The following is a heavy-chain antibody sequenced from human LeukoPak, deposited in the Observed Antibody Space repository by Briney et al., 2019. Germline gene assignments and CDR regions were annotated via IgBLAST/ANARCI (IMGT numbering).Heavy chain of an antibody. Sequence: GGSLRLSCAASGFTFSSYSMNWVRQAPGKGLEWVSSISSSSSYIYYADSVKGRFTISRDNAKNSLYLQMNSLRAEDTAVYYCARDREYGYGGSDAFDIWGQGTMVTVSS. CDR1: GFTFSSYS. D-gene: IGHD5-18*01. CDR2: ISSSSSYI. J-gene: IGHJ3*02. V-gene: IGHV3-21*01. CDR3: ARDREYGYGGSDAFDI.